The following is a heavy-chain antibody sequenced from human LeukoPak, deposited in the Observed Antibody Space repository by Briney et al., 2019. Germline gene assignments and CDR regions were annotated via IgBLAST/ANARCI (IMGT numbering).Heavy chain of an antibody. Sequence: GGSLRLSCAASGFTFSTYWMTWFRQAPGKGLEWVANIKPDGGEKYYVDSVRGRFTVSRDNAENSLYLQMSILRAEDTAVYYCARITWIQLWHDFDYWGQGALVTVSS. J-gene: IGHJ4*02. D-gene: IGHD5-18*01. CDR1: GFTFSTYW. V-gene: IGHV3-7*04. CDR2: IKPDGGEK. CDR3: ARITWIQLWHDFDY.